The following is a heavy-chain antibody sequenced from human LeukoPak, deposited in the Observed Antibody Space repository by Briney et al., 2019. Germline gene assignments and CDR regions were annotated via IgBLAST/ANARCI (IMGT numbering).Heavy chain of an antibody. D-gene: IGHD3-22*01. J-gene: IGHJ3*02. V-gene: IGHV4-39*07. CDR2: IYYSGST. CDR3: ASAKPITMIVVEAFDI. Sequence: SETLSLTCTVSGGSISSSSYYWGWIRQPPGKGLEWIGRIYYSGSTYYNPSLKSRVTISVDTSKNQFSLKLSSVTAADTAVYYCASAKPITMIVVEAFDIWGQGTMVTVSS. CDR1: GGSISSSSYY.